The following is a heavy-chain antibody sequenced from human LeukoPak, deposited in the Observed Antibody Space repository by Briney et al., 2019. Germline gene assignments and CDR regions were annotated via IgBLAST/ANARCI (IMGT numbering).Heavy chain of an antibody. D-gene: IGHD3-10*01. CDR2: IRSKAYGGTT. V-gene: IGHV3-49*03. Sequence: GGSLRLSCTASGFTFGDYAMSWFRQAPGKGLEWVGFIRSKAYGGTTEYAASVKGRFTISRDDSKSIAYLQMNSLKTEDTAVYYCTSSLPWGVITPDYWGQGTLVTVSS. J-gene: IGHJ4*02. CDR3: TSSLPWGVITPDY. CDR1: GFTFGDYA.